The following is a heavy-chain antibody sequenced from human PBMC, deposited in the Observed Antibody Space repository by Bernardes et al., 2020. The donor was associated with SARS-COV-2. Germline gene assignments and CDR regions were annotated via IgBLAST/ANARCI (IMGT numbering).Heavy chain of an antibody. CDR1: GLTFSSYA. CDR3: AKVVSGPVVGEDSFDS. J-gene: IGHJ4*02. Sequence: GGSLRLSCEASGLTFSSYAMSWVRQAPGKGLEWVSALSGSGGTTYYADSVRGRFTISRDNSKNTLYLQMNSLRADDTAIFYCAKVVSGPVVGEDSFDSWGKGTLVIVSS. D-gene: IGHD2-21*01. V-gene: IGHV3-23*01. CDR2: LSGSGGTT.